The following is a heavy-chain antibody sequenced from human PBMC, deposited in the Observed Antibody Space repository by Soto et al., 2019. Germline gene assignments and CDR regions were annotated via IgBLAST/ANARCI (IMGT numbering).Heavy chain of an antibody. CDR3: ARDRGRGGSYYIYFYGMDV. J-gene: IGHJ6*02. Sequence: QVQVVQSGAEVKKPGASVKVSCKASGYTFTTYYIHWVRQAPGQGLEWMGVINPSGGSINYAKKFEGTVTMTRHTSTSTVYVELGSLRSEDTAVYYCARDRGRGGSYYIYFYGMDVWGQGTTVTVSS. D-gene: IGHD1-26*01. CDR1: GYTFTTYY. V-gene: IGHV1-46*01. CDR2: INPSGGSI.